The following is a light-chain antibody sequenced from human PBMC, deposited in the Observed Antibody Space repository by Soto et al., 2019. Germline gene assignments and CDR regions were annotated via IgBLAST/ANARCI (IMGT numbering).Light chain of an antibody. V-gene: IGLV2-14*03. J-gene: IGLJ2*01. CDR3: SSYTSSSTVV. Sequence: QSVLTQPASVSGSPGQSITISCTGSSSDVGGYNFVSWYQQHPGKAPKLIIYDVSNRPSGVSNRFSGSKSGNTASLTISGFQAEDEADYYCSSYTSSSTVVFGGGTKLTVL. CDR2: DVS. CDR1: SSDVGGYNF.